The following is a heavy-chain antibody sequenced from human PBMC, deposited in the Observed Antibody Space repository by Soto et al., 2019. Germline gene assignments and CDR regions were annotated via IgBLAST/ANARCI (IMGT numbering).Heavy chain of an antibody. Sequence: QVQLVESGGGVVQPGRSLRLSCAASGFTFSSYAMHWVRQAPGKGLEWVAVISYDGSNKYYADSVKGRFTISRDNSKNTLYLQMNSLRAEDTAVYYCARRGYSGYDQYYFDYWGQGTLVTVSS. CDR2: ISYDGSNK. CDR3: ARRGYSGYDQYYFDY. D-gene: IGHD5-12*01. CDR1: GFTFSSYA. V-gene: IGHV3-30-3*01. J-gene: IGHJ4*02.